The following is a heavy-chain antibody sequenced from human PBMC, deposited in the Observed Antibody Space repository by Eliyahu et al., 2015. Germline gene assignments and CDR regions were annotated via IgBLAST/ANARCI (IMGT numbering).Heavy chain of an antibody. CDR1: GYSISSGYY. Sequence: QVQLQESGPGLVKPSETLSLTCAVXGYSISSGYYWGWIRQPPGKGLEWIGSIYHSGSTYYNPSLKSRVTISVDTSKNQFSLKLSSVTAADTAVYYCARGYSSSWQFDPWGQGTLVTVSS. CDR3: ARGYSSSWQFDP. D-gene: IGHD6-13*01. V-gene: IGHV4-38-2*01. CDR2: IYHSGST. J-gene: IGHJ5*02.